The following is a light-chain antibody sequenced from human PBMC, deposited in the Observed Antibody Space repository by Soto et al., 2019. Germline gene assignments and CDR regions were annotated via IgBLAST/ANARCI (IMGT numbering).Light chain of an antibody. CDR1: SSDVGSYNL. J-gene: IGLJ1*01. CDR3: CSYAGSRTYV. V-gene: IGLV2-23*01. CDR2: EGS. Sequence: QSALTQPASVSGSPGQSITISCTGTSSDVGSYNLVSWYQHHPGKAPKPMIYEGSKRPSGVSDRFSGSKSGNTASLTISGLPAEDEADYYCCSYAGSRTYVFGTGTKVTVL.